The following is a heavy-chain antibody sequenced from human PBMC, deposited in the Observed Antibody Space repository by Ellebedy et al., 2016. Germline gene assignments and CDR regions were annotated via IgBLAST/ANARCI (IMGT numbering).Heavy chain of an antibody. Sequence: GGSLRLXXATSGIAFSDFFMGWVRRAPGKGLEWVATISAGGDNTQFADSVKGRFTVSRDNSRNTVYLQMNDLRVEDTALYYCRHGHYADYWGQGTLVTVSS. J-gene: IGHJ4*02. CDR2: ISAGGDNT. CDR3: RHGHYADY. CDR1: GIAFSDFF. V-gene: IGHV3-23*01. D-gene: IGHD3/OR15-3a*01.